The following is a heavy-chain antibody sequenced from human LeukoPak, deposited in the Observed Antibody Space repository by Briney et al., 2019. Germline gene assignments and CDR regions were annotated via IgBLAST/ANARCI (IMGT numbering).Heavy chain of an antibody. J-gene: IGHJ5*01. CDR3: ARYVDGLDS. Sequence: ASVKVSCKASGYTFTRYYMHWVRQAPGQGLEWMGRIDPSGGVTNYAHKFQGRVTMTRDTSISTAYMELSRLTSGDTAVYYCARYVDGLDSWGQGTLVTVS. CDR2: IDPSGGVT. V-gene: IGHV1-2*06. D-gene: IGHD3-16*01. CDR1: GYTFTRYY.